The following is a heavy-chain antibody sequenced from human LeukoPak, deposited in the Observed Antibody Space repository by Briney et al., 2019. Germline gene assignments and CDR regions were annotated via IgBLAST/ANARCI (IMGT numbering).Heavy chain of an antibody. V-gene: IGHV1-46*01. Sequence: GASVKVSCKASGYTFTNNYMHWVRQAPGQGLEWMGLINPGGDNTDYAQNFQGRVTMTRDTSTSTVYMWLSSLRSEDTAVYYCARIRDGYNDAYDVWGQGTMVTVSS. CDR1: GYTFTNNY. D-gene: IGHD5-24*01. J-gene: IGHJ3*01. CDR2: INPGGDNT. CDR3: ARIRDGYNDAYDV.